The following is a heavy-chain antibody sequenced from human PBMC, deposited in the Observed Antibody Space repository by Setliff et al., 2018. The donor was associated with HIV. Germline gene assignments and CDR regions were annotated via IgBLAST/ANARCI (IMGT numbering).Heavy chain of an antibody. J-gene: IGHJ4*02. V-gene: IGHV4-38-2*01. CDR1: GYSISSGYY. CDR3: ARQPGGNYYPAYSDY. Sequence: PSETLSLTCAVSGYSISSGYYWGWIRQPPGKGLEWVGSIYHSGTTYYNPSLKSRVTMSVDTAKNQFSLKLRSVTAADTAVYYCARQPGGNYYPAYSDYWGQGTLVTVSS. CDR2: IYHSGTT. D-gene: IGHD1-26*01.